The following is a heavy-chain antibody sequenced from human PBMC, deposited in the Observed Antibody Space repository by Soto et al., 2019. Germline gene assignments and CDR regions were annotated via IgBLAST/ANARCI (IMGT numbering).Heavy chain of an antibody. CDR1: GGTFSSYA. Sequence: SVKVSCKASGGTFSSYAISWVRQAPGQGLEWMGGIIPIFGTANYAQKFQGRVTITADESTSTAYMELSSLRSEDTAVYYCAASRQDYCGSGSYYPSHFDYWGQGTLVTVSS. V-gene: IGHV1-69*13. CDR3: AASRQDYCGSGSYYPSHFDY. D-gene: IGHD3-10*01. J-gene: IGHJ4*02. CDR2: IIPIFGTA.